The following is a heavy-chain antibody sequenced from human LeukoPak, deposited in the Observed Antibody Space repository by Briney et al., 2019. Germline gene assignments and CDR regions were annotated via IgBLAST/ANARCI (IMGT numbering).Heavy chain of an antibody. D-gene: IGHD3-22*01. CDR2: IIPIFGTA. V-gene: IGHV1-69*05. CDR3: ASRYYYDSSGYRLDC. Sequence: ASVKVSCKASGGTFSSYAISWVRQAPGQGLEWMGGIIPIFGTANYAQKFQGRVTITTDESTSTAYMELSSLRSEDTAVYYCASRYYYDSSGYRLDCWGQGTLVTVSS. J-gene: IGHJ4*02. CDR1: GGTFSSYA.